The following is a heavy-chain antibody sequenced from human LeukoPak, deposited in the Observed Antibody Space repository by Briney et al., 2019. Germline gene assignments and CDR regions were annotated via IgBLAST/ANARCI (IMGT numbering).Heavy chain of an antibody. CDR1: GYTFTGYY. CDR3: ARVQIAVAGTGFDP. J-gene: IGHJ5*02. Sequence: ASVKVSCKASGYTFTGYYMHWVRQAPGQGLEWMGRINPNSGGTNYAQKFQGRVTMTRDTSISTAYMELGRLRSDDTAVYYCARVQIAVAGTGFDPWGQGTLVTVSS. D-gene: IGHD6-19*01. V-gene: IGHV1-2*06. CDR2: INPNSGGT.